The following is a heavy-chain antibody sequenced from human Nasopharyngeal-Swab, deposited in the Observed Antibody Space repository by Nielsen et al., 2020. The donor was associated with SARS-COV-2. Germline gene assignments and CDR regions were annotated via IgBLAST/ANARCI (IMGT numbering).Heavy chain of an antibody. J-gene: IGHJ6*02. CDR2: IDPSDSST. V-gene: IGHV5-10-1*01. D-gene: IGHD3-10*01. Sequence: KVSCKGSGYSFTSYWISWVRQMPGKGLEWMGRIDPSDSSTNYSPSFQSHVTLSADKAISTAYLQWSSLKASDTAMYYCAASRGPGSYYYGSGDQSMDVWGQGTTVTVSS. CDR3: AASRGPGSYYYGSGDQSMDV. CDR1: GYSFTSYW.